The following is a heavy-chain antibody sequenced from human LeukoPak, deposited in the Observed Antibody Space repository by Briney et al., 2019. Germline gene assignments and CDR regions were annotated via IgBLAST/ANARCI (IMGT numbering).Heavy chain of an antibody. J-gene: IGHJ4*02. V-gene: IGHV4-59*01. CDR3: ARGLRSSSWFFDY. Sequence: SETLSLTCTVSGHSISSYYWNWIRPPPGKGLEWIGYIYYTGSTNCNPSLKSRVTMSVDTSKNQFSLKLNSVTAADTAVYYCARGLRSSSWFFDYWGQGTLVTVSS. D-gene: IGHD6-13*01. CDR2: IYYTGST. CDR1: GHSISSYY.